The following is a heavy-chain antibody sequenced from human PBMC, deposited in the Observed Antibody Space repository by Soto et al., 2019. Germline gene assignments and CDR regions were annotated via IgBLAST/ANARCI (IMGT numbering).Heavy chain of an antibody. CDR3: ARATLGPSATWLDT. Sequence: QVQLVQSGAEVKKTGASVNVSCKASGYPFTTYYIHWVRQAPGQGLEWMGIVNPSGGGTWYSQNFQGRVTLTRDTSTTTVYMELDSLRSGDTAVYYCARATLGPSATWLDTWGQGTLVTVSS. V-gene: IGHV1-46*01. J-gene: IGHJ5*02. CDR2: VNPSGGGT. CDR1: GYPFTTYY. D-gene: IGHD3-3*01.